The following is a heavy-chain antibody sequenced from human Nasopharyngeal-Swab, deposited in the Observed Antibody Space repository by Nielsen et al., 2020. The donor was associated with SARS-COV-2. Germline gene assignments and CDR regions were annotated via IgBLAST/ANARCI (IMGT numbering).Heavy chain of an antibody. D-gene: IGHD6-19*01. CDR1: GFTFSSYA. CDR2: ISGSGGST. J-gene: IGHJ4*02. Sequence: GESLKISCAASGFTFSSYAMSWVRQAPGKGLEWVSAISGSGGSTYYADSVKGRFTTSRDNSKNTLYLQMNSLRAEDTAVYYCARRSSAGELDYWGQGTLVTVSS. V-gene: IGHV3-23*01. CDR3: ARRSSAGELDY.